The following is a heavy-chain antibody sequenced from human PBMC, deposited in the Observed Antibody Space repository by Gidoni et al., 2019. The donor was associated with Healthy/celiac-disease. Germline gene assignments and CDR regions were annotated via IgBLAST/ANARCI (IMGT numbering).Heavy chain of an antibody. D-gene: IGHD3-10*01. CDR2: MNPNSGNT. J-gene: IGHJ6*02. Sequence: QFQLLQSGAEVKKPGASVKVSCKASGYPFTSYDINWVRQATGQGLEWMGWMNPNSGNTGYAQKFQGRVTMTRNTSISTAYMELSSLRSEDTAVYYCARGITMVRGVINPDYYYYGMDVWGQGTTVTVSS. CDR3: ARGITMVRGVINPDYYYYGMDV. V-gene: IGHV1-8*01. CDR1: GYPFTSYD.